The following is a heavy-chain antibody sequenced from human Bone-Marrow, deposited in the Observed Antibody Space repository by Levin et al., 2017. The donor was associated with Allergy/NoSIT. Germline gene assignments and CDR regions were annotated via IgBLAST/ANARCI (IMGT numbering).Heavy chain of an antibody. CDR2: ISSSSSYI. CDR1: GFTFSSYS. Sequence: GESLKISCAASGFTFSSYSMNWVRQAPGKGLEWVSSISSSSSYIYYADSVKGRFTISRDNAKNSLYLQMNSLRAEDTAVYYCARDGDPEQYYDFWSGSDAFDIWGQGTMVTVSS. D-gene: IGHD3-3*01. J-gene: IGHJ3*02. CDR3: ARDGDPEQYYDFWSGSDAFDI. V-gene: IGHV3-21*01.